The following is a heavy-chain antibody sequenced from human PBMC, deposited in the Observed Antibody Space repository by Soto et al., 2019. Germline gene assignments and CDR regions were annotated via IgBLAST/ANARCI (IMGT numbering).Heavy chain of an antibody. CDR3: ARAALYNWNDVSWFDP. V-gene: IGHV3-48*01. D-gene: IGHD1-1*01. CDR1: GFTFSSYS. CDR2: ISSSSSTI. Sequence: VQLVESGGGMVQPGGSLRLSCAASGFTFSSYSMNWVRQAPGKGQEWVSYISSSSSTIYYADSVKGRFTISRDNAKNSLYLQMNSLRAEDTAVYYCARAALYNWNDVSWFDPWGQGTLVTVSS. J-gene: IGHJ5*02.